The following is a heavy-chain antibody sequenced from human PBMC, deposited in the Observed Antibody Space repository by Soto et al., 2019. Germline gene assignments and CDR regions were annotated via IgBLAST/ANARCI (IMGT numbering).Heavy chain of an antibody. J-gene: IGHJ4*02. Sequence: EVQLVESGGGLVQPGGSLRLSCAASGFTFSSYSMNWVRQAPGKGLEWVSYITSSSDTIYYADSVKGRFTISRDNAKNALYLQMNSLGDEDTAVYYCARLPKGTTVTAWGQGTLVIVSS. CDR1: GFTFSSYS. V-gene: IGHV3-48*02. CDR2: ITSSSDTI. CDR3: ARLPKGTTVTA. D-gene: IGHD4-17*01.